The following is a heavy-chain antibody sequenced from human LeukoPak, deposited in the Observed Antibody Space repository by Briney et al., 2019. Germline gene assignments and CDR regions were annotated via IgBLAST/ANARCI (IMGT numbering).Heavy chain of an antibody. V-gene: IGHV3-21*01. CDR1: GFTFSSYS. J-gene: IGHJ4*02. CDR3: ARDKYSYGPLDYGDY. Sequence: TPGGSLRLSCAASGFTFSSYSMNWARHAAGKGLEWVSSISSSSSYIYYADSVKGRFTISRDNAKNSLYLQMNSLRAEDTAVYYCARDKYSYGPLDYGDYWGQGTLVTVSS. D-gene: IGHD5-18*01. CDR2: ISSSSSYI.